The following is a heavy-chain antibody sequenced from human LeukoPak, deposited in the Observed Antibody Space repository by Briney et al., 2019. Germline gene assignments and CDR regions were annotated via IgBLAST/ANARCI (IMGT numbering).Heavy chain of an antibody. Sequence: GGSLRHSCAASGFTFSNYGIHRVRQAPGKGLEWVAFIRYDGNNKDYADSGKGRFTISRDNSKNTLYLQMNSLRAEDTAVYYCAKDWATTGRRNWFDPWGLGTLVTVSS. CDR3: AKDWATTGRRNWFDP. V-gene: IGHV3-30*02. J-gene: IGHJ5*02. D-gene: IGHD1-1*01. CDR1: GFTFSNYG. CDR2: IRYDGNNK.